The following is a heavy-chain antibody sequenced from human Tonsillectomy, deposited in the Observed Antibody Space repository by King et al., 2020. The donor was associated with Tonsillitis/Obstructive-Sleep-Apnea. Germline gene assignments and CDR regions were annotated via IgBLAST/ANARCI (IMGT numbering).Heavy chain of an antibody. CDR2: ISGYNGNT. V-gene: IGHV1-18*01. D-gene: IGHD5-12*01. CDR3: ARDTSLVAPFDY. J-gene: IGHJ4*02. CDR1: GYTFTSYA. Sequence: QLVQSGSEVKKPGASVKVSCKASGYTFTSYAISWVRQAPGQGLEWMGWISGYNGNTNYAQKDQGRVTMTTNTSTSTAYMELRSLGSDATAVYYCARDTSLVAPFDYWGQGTLITVSS.